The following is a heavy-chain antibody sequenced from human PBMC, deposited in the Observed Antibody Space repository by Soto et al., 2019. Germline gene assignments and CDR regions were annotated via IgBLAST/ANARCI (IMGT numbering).Heavy chain of an antibody. V-gene: IGHV4-39*01. D-gene: IGHD3-22*01. CDR2: IYYSGST. J-gene: IGHJ4*02. CDR1: GGSISRGDYY. CDR3: ARHGRYYDIGDLTDY. Sequence: PSETLSLTCTVSGGSISRGDYYGSWMGKAPGKGLEWIGSIYYSGSTYYNPSLKSRVTISVDTSKNQFSLKLSSMTAADTAVYYCARHGRYYDIGDLTDYWGQGSMVTVSS.